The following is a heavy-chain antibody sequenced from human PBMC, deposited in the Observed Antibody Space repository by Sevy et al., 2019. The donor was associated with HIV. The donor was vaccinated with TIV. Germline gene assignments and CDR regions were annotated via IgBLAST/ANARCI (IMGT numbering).Heavy chain of an antibody. J-gene: IGHJ3*02. CDR1: GFTFSSYD. D-gene: IGHD3-16*01. CDR3: ARGKMGGSFDI. V-gene: IGHV3-48*01. CDR2: ITTSGGTI. Sequence: GGSLRLSCAASGFTFSSYDMNWVRQAPGKGLEWVSFITTSGGTIYYADSVKGRFTVSRDSAEDSVYLQMNSLRVEDTAVYYCARGKMGGSFDIWGQGTMVTVSS.